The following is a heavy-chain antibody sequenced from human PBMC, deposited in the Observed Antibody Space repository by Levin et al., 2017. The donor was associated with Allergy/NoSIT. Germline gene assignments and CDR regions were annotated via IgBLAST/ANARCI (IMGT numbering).Heavy chain of an antibody. CDR2: IYYSGST. CDR1: GGSISSSSYY. V-gene: IGHV4-39*01. CDR3: ARQKIYSGYAGDY. D-gene: IGHD5-12*01. J-gene: IGHJ4*02. Sequence: PSETLSLTCTVSGGSISSSSYYWGWIRQPPGKGLEWIGSIYYSGSTYYNPSLKSRVTISVDTSKNQFSLKLISVTAADTAVYYCARQKIYSGYAGDYWGQGTLVTVSS.